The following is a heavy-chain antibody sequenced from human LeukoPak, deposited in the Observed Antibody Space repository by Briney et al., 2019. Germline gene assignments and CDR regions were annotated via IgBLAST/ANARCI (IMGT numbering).Heavy chain of an antibody. J-gene: IGHJ3*02. Sequence: SETLSLTCAVYGGSFSGYYWSWLRQPPGKGLEWIGEINHSGSTNYNPSLKSRVTISVDTSKNQFSLKLSSVTAADTAVYYCASGGYDFWSGYFPHDAFDIWGQGTMVTVSS. D-gene: IGHD3-3*01. CDR1: GGSFSGYY. CDR3: ASGGYDFWSGYFPHDAFDI. CDR2: INHSGST. V-gene: IGHV4-34*01.